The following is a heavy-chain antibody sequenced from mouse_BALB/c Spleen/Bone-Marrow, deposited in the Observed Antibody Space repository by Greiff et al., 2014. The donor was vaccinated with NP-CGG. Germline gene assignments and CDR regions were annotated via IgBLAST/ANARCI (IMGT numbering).Heavy chain of an antibody. CDR1: GYTFTSYW. V-gene: IGHV1S81*02. CDR2: INPTNGST. J-gene: IGHJ1*01. Sequence: QVQLQQPGAELVRPGVSVKLSCKASGYTFTSYWMHWIKQRPEQGLERIGEINPTNGSTNYNEEFKTKATLTVDKSSSTVYMQLSSLTSEDSAVYYCASGPWYFDVWGAGTTVTVSS. D-gene: IGHD3-1*01. CDR3: ASGPWYFDV.